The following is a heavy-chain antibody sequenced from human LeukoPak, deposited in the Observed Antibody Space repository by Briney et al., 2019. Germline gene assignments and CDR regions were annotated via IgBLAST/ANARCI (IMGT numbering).Heavy chain of an antibody. D-gene: IGHD3-10*01. V-gene: IGHV4-34*01. CDR3: ARASSYNDAVCYNPSWFGP. CDR1: GGPFSGFF. Sequence: SETLSLTCAAYGGPFSGFFWSWIRQPPGKGLEWIGEINHSGTTNYNPSLKSRVAISIDTSKNQFSLKLTSVTAADTAVYYCARASSYNDAVCYNPSWFGPWGQGTLVTVSS. J-gene: IGHJ5*02. CDR2: INHSGTT.